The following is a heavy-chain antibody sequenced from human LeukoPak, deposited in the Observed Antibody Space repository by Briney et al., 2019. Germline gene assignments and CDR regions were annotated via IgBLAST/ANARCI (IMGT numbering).Heavy chain of an antibody. CDR1: GYTFTSYA. V-gene: IGHV1-3*01. Sequence: GASVKVSCRASGYTFTSYAMHWVRQAPGQRLEWMGWINAGNGNTKYSQKFQGRVTITRDTSASTAYMELSSLRSEDTAVYYCARIDYLVGTTGSDYWGQGSLVTVSS. J-gene: IGHJ4*02. CDR3: ARIDYLVGTTGSDY. D-gene: IGHD1-26*01. CDR2: INAGNGNT.